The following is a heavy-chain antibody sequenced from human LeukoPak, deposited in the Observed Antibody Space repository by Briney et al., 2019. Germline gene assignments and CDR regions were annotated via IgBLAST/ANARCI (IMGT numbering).Heavy chain of an antibody. J-gene: IGHJ4*02. CDR1: GDSISTYY. CDR2: IYISGTP. CDR3: AREKMTTITAIDY. V-gene: IGHV4-4*07. D-gene: IGHD4-11*01. Sequence: SDTLSLTCSVSGDSISTYYWTWIRQPAGKGLEWIGRIYISGTPNYNPSLRGRVTMSIDTSMNQFSLKLTSVTAADTAVYYCAREKMTTITAIDYWGQGTLVTVSS.